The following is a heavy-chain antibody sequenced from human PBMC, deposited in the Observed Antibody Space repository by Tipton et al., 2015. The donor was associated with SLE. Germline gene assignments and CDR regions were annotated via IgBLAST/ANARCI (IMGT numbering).Heavy chain of an antibody. CDR1: GFTFSSYE. J-gene: IGHJ2*01. V-gene: IGHV3-23*03. CDR3: AKHWYFDL. CDR2: IYSGGSST. Sequence: SLRLSCAASGFTFSSYEMSWVRQAPGKGLEWVSVIYSGGSSTYYADSVKGRFTISRDNSKNTLYLQMNSLRAEDTAVYYCAKHWYFDLWGRGTLVTVSS.